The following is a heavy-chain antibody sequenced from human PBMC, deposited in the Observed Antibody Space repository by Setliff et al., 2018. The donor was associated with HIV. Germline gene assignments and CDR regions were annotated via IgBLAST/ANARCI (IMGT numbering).Heavy chain of an antibody. J-gene: IGHJ4*02. CDR2: VDYSGSS. CDR1: GDSMRTNY. Sequence: SETLSLTCSVSGDSMRTNYWTWIRQSPGKGLEWIGHVDYSGSSTYNPSLNSRVTLSIDTSKSQFSLRLSSVTAADTALYYCARRSTVARGVDCFGLWGQGTQVTVSS. CDR3: ARRSTVARGVDCFGL. D-gene: IGHD3-10*01. V-gene: IGHV4-59*08.